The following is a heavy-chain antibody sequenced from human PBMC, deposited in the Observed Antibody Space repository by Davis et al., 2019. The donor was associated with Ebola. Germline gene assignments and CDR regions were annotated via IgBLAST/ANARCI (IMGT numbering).Heavy chain of an antibody. CDR2: IYHSGST. J-gene: IGHJ5*02. CDR1: GYSISSGYY. V-gene: IGHV4-38-2*02. CDR3: ARISPTGPGWELPSNWFDP. Sequence: PSETLSLTCTVSGYSISSGYYWGWIRQPPGKGLEWIGSIYHSGSTYYNPSLKSRVTISVDTSKNQFSLKLSSVTAADTAVYYCARISPTGPGWELPSNWFDPWGQGTLVTVSS. D-gene: IGHD1-26*01.